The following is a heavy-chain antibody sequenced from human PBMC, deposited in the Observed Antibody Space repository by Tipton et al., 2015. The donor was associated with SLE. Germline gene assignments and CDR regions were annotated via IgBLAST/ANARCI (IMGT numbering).Heavy chain of an antibody. CDR1: GFTFSYYG. Sequence: SLRLSCAASGFTFSYYGMHWVRQAPGKGLEWVAVIWYDGSEKYYGDSVKGRFTVSRDNSEDKLYLQMNDLRAEDTAVYYCAKAGGMVGFCTGGVCPPPLGMDVWGQGTPVTVSS. D-gene: IGHD2-8*02. J-gene: IGHJ6*02. CDR3: AKAGGMVGFCTGGVCPPPLGMDV. V-gene: IGHV3-33*06. CDR2: IWYDGSEK.